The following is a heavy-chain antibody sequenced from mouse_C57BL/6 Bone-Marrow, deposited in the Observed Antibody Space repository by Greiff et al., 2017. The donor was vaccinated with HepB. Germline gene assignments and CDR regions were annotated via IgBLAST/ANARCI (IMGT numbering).Heavy chain of an antibody. D-gene: IGHD3-2*02. Sequence: VQLQQSGPGLVQPSQSLSITCTVSGFSLTSYGVHWVRQSPGKGLEWLGVIWSGGGTDYNAAFISRLSISKDNSKCQVFFKMNSLQADDTAIYYCARNRLAWFAYWGQGTLVTVSA. CDR2: IWSGGGT. CDR3: ARNRLAWFAY. V-gene: IGHV2-2*01. J-gene: IGHJ3*01. CDR1: GFSLTSYG.